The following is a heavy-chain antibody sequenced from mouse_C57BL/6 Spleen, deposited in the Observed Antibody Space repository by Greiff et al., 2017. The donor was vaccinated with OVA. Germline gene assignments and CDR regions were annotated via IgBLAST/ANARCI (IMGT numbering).Heavy chain of an antibody. Sequence: ESGPGLVKPSQSLSLTCSVTGYSITSGYYWNWIRQFPGNKLEWMGYISYDGSNNYNPSLKNRISITRDTSKNQFFLKLNSVTTEDTATYYCAREGGSNWFAYWGQGTLVTVSA. CDR3: AREGGSNWFAY. CDR2: ISYDGSN. CDR1: GYSITSGYY. J-gene: IGHJ3*01. V-gene: IGHV3-6*01. D-gene: IGHD2-5*01.